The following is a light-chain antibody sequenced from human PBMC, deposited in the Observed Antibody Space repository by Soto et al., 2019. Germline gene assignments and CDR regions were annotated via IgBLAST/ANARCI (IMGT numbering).Light chain of an antibody. V-gene: IGKV3-20*01. CDR2: GAS. Sequence: EILMTQSPGTLSLSPAERATLACRASQSVSSSYLAWYQQKPGQAPRLLIYGASSRATGIPDRFSGSGSGTDFTLTISRLEPEDFAVYYCQQYGSSLLTFGGGTKVDI. CDR3: QQYGSSLLT. CDR1: QSVSSSY. J-gene: IGKJ4*01.